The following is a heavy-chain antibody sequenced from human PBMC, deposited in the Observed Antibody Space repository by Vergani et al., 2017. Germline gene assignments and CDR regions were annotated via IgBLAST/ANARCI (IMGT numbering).Heavy chain of an antibody. CDR3: ARDSRWLQFRELYIHDAFDI. Sequence: QVQLVQSGAEVKKPGSSVKVSCKASGGTFSSYAISWARQAPGQGLEWMGRIIPIFGTANYAQKFQGRVTITADESTSTAYMELSSLRAEDTAVYYCARDSRWLQFRELYIHDAFDIWGQGTMVTVSS. D-gene: IGHD5-24*01. V-gene: IGHV1-69*18. J-gene: IGHJ3*02. CDR2: IIPIFGTA. CDR1: GGTFSSYA.